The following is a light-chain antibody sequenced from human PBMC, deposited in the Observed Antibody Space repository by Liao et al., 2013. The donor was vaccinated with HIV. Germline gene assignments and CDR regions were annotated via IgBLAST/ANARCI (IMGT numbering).Light chain of an antibody. CDR1: KLGDKY. J-gene: IGLJ1*01. CDR2: QDS. CDR3: QAWDRSTSYG. V-gene: IGLV3-1*01. Sequence: SYDLTQPPSVSVSPGQTASITCSGDKLGDKYTCWYQQKPGQSPLLVIYQDSRRPSGIPERFSGSNSGNTATLTISGTQAVDEADYYCQAWDRSTSYGFGTGTKVTVL.